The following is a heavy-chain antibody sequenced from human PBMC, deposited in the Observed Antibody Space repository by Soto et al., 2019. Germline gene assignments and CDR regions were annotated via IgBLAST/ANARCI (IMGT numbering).Heavy chain of an antibody. V-gene: IGHV3-23*01. Sequence: EVQLLASGGGLVQPGGSLRLSCAASGFTFSSYAMSWVRQAPGKGLEWVSAISGSGGSTYYADSVKGRFTSSRDSSKTTLYRQMNSLRAEYTAVYYCAKDRLRYSSSSGDYYWGQGTLVTVSS. J-gene: IGHJ4*02. CDR1: GFTFSSYA. D-gene: IGHD6-6*01. CDR3: AKDRLRYSSSSGDYY. CDR2: ISGSGGST.